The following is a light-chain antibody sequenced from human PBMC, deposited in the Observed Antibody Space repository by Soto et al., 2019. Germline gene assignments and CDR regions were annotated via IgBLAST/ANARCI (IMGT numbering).Light chain of an antibody. V-gene: IGLV1-51*01. CDR3: GAWDSSLSAVV. Sequence: QSVLTQPPSVSAAPGQKVTISCSGSSSNIENNYVSWYQQLPGTAPNLLIYDNDKRPAGIPDRFSGSKSGTSATLGITGLQTGDEADYYCGAWDSSLSAVVFGGGTKLTVL. J-gene: IGLJ2*01. CDR1: SSNIENNY. CDR2: DND.